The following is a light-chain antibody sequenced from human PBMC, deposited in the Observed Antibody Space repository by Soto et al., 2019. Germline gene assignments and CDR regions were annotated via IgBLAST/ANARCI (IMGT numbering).Light chain of an antibody. CDR1: QSVSSY. J-gene: IGKJ5*01. CDR2: GAS. Sequence: EIVLTQSPATLSLSPGERATLSCRASQSVSSYLAWYQQKPGQAPRLLIYGASSRATGIPDRFSGSGSGTDFTLTISRLEPEDSAVYYCQHYVTSSITFGQGTRLEIK. V-gene: IGKV3-20*01. CDR3: QHYVTSSIT.